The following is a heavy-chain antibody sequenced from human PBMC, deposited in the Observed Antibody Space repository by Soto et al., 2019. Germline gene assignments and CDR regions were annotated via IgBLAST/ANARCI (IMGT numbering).Heavy chain of an antibody. CDR2: IYYSGST. CDR1: GGSISSSSYY. J-gene: IGHJ4*02. Sequence: PSETLSLTFTVSGGSISSSSYYWGCIRQPPGKGLERIGSIYYSGSTYYNPSLKSRVTISVDTSKNQFSLKLSSVTAADTAVYYCARSMVRGVWFDYWGQGTLVTVSS. V-gene: IGHV4-39*01. CDR3: ARSMVRGVWFDY. D-gene: IGHD3-10*01.